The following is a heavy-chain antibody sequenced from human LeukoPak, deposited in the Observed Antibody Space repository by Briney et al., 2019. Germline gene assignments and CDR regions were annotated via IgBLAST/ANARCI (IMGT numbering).Heavy chain of an antibody. V-gene: IGHV3-23*01. CDR3: AKALYYDSSGPYPRWFDP. D-gene: IGHD3-22*01. J-gene: IGHJ5*02. Sequence: GGSLRLSCAASGFISSNYAMNWVRQAPGKGLEWVSAISGSGGSTYYADSVKGRFTISRDNSKNTLYLQMNSLRTEDTAVYYCAKALYYDSSGPYPRWFDPWGQGTLVTVSS. CDR2: ISGSGGST. CDR1: GFISSNYA.